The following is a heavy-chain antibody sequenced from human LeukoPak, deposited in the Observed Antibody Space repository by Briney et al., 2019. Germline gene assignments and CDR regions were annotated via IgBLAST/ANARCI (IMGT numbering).Heavy chain of an antibody. Sequence: GGSLRLSCAASGFTFSSYSMNWVRQAPGKGLEWVSSISSSSSYIYYADSVKGRFTISRDNAKNSLYLQMNSLRAEDTAVYYCARMRKDIVVVPAFDYWGQGTLVTASS. CDR1: GFTFSSYS. D-gene: IGHD2-2*01. V-gene: IGHV3-21*01. CDR2: ISSSSSYI. CDR3: ARMRKDIVVVPAFDY. J-gene: IGHJ4*02.